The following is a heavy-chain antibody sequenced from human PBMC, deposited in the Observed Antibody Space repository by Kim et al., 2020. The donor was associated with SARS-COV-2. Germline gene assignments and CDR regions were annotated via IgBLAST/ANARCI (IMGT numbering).Heavy chain of an antibody. D-gene: IGHD2-15*01. Sequence: GESLKISCKGSGYSFNSYWIGWVRQMPGKGLEWMGIIYPGDSDTRYSPSFQGQVTMSVEKSISTAYLQWSSLKASDTAMYYCARRYCSGGSCYSRGWFDPWGQGTLVTVSS. CDR1: GYSFNSYW. CDR3: ARRYCSGGSCYSRGWFDP. V-gene: IGHV5-51*01. CDR2: IYPGDSDT. J-gene: IGHJ5*02.